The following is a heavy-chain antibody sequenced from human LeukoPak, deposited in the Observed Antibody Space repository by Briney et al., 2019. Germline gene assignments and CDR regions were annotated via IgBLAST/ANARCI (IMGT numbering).Heavy chain of an antibody. CDR3: ARGTYSGNDN. J-gene: IGHJ3*01. D-gene: IGHD1-26*01. CDR1: GFTFSSYA. V-gene: IGHV3-74*01. Sequence: GGSLRLSCAASGFTFSSYAMSWVRQAPGKGLVWVARINSDGSTTTYADSVKGRFTISRDNAKNTLYLQMNSLRVEDTAVYYCARGTYSGNDNWGQGTMVTVSS. CDR2: INSDGSTT.